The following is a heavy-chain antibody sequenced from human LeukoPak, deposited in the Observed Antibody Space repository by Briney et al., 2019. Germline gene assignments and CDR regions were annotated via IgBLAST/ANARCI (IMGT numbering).Heavy chain of an antibody. J-gene: IGHJ6*04. CDR1: GYTFTSYG. V-gene: IGHV1-18*01. CDR3: ARAKSSYYCSSTSCYYYYYGMDV. CDR2: ISAYNGNT. D-gene: IGHD2-2*01. Sequence: ASVKVSCKASGYTFTSYGISWVRQAPGQGLEWMGWISAYNGNTNYAQKLQGRVTMTTDTSTSTAYMELSRLRSDDTAVYYCARAKSSYYCSSTSCYYYYYGMDVWGKGTTVTVSS.